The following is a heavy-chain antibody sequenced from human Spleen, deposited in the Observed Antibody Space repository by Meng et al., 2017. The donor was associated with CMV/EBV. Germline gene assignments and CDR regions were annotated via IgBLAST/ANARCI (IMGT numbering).Heavy chain of an antibody. CDR3: ARAGGYSSGWAL. V-gene: IGHV3-7*01. J-gene: IGHJ4*02. D-gene: IGHD6-19*01. CDR2: IKQDGSEK. Sequence: SCVAAGFTFSNYWMSWVRQAPGKGLEWVANIKQDGSEKNYVDSVKGRFTISRDNAKNSLYLQLNSLRVEDTAVYYCARAGGYSSGWALWGQGTLVTVSS. CDR1: GFTFSNYW.